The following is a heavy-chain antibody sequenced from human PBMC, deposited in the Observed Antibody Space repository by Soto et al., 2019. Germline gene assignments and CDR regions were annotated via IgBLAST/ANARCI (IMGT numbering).Heavy chain of an antibody. CDR1: GGSISSGGYY. D-gene: IGHD5-12*01. J-gene: IGHJ4*02. Sequence: KPSETLSLTCTVSGGSISSGGYYWSWIRQPPGKGLEWIGCIYYSGSTYYNSALKSRLAISIDMSKNQFSLNLSSVTDADTAVYYCARHLSESGYDLNYWGQGTPVTVSS. CDR2: IYYSGST. V-gene: IGHV4-39*01. CDR3: ARHLSESGYDLNY.